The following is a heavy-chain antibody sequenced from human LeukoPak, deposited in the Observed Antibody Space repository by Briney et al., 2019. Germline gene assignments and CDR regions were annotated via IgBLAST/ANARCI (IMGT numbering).Heavy chain of an antibody. CDR3: ASHRYSSNPFDY. Sequence: SETLSLTCTVSGGSMSSDYWSWIRQPAGKGLEWIGSIYYSGSTYYNPSLKSRVTISVDTSKNQFSLKLSSVTAADTAVYYCASHRYSSNPFDYWGQGTLVTVSS. D-gene: IGHD6-13*01. CDR2: IYYSGST. CDR1: GGSMSSDY. V-gene: IGHV4-59*05. J-gene: IGHJ4*02.